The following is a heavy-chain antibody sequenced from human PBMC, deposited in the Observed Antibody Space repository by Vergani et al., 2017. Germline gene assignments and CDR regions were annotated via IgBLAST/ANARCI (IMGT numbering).Heavy chain of an antibody. J-gene: IGHJ4*02. CDR3: AKGVLGYCSGGSCYSSDY. Sequence: EVQLEESGGGLVQPGGSLRLSCAASGFTFSSYSMNWVRQAPGKGLEWVSYISSSSNTIYYADSVKGRFTISRDNSKNTLYLQMNSLRAEDTAVYYCAKGVLGYCSGGSCYSSDYWGQGTLVTVSS. CDR1: GFTFSSYS. D-gene: IGHD2-15*01. CDR2: ISSSSNTI. V-gene: IGHV3-48*01.